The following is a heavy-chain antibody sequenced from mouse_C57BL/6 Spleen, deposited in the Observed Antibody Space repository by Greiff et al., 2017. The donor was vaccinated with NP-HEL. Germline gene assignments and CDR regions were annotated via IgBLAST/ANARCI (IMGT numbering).Heavy chain of an antibody. V-gene: IGHV14-2*01. J-gene: IGHJ1*03. Sequence: VQLQQSGAELVKPGASVKLSCTASGFNIKDYYMHWVKQRTEQGLEWIGRIDPEDGETKYDPKFQGKATITADTSSNTAYLQLSSLTSEDTAVYYCARTGTYFDVWGTGTTVTVSS. CDR2: IDPEDGET. CDR3: ARTGTYFDV. CDR1: GFNIKDYY. D-gene: IGHD4-1*01.